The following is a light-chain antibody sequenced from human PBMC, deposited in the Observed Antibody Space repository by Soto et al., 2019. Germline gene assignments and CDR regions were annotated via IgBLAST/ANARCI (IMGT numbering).Light chain of an antibody. Sequence: DIQMTQSPPSLSASVGDRVTITCRASQSISGFLNWYLQKPGKAPRLLIYGASSLQSGVPSRFSGSGSGTDFTLSISSLQVEDFATYYCQQSSTTPLTFGGGTKVEIK. CDR2: GAS. J-gene: IGKJ4*02. CDR1: QSISGF. CDR3: QQSSTTPLT. V-gene: IGKV1-39*01.